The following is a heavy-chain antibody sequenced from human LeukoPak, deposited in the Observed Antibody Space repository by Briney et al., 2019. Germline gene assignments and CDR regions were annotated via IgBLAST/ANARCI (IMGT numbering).Heavy chain of an antibody. CDR1: GGSISSYY. Sequence: KPSETLSLTCTVSGGSISSYYWSWIRQPPGKGLEWIGYIYYSGSTNYNPSLKSRVTISVDTSKNQFSLNLSSVTAADTAVYYCAGGRDTAMGPFDYWGQGTLVTVSS. J-gene: IGHJ4*02. V-gene: IGHV4-59*01. CDR2: IYYSGST. D-gene: IGHD5-18*01. CDR3: AGGRDTAMGPFDY.